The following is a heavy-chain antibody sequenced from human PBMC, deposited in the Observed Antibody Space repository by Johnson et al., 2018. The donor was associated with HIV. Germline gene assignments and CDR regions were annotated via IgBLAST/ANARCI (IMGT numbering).Heavy chain of an antibody. V-gene: IGHV3-30*18. CDR1: GFTFSSYA. J-gene: IGHJ3*01. Sequence: QVQLVESGGGVVQPGRSLRLSCAASGFTFSSYAMHWVRQAPGKGLEWVAVISYDGTNKYYADSVKGRFTISRDNSKNTLYLQMNSLTIEDTAVFYCAKTRMGGILDAFDLWGQGTMVTVSS. D-gene: IGHD3-10*01. CDR3: AKTRMGGILDAFDL. CDR2: ISYDGTNK.